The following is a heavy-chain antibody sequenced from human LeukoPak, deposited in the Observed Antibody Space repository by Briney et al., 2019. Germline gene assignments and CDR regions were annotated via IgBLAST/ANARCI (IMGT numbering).Heavy chain of an antibody. D-gene: IGHD5-12*01. V-gene: IGHV4-39*01. CDR2: IYYSGST. CDR3: ARQDCTPFIDPADLQWLHPWAVDY. Sequence: SETLSLTCTVSGGSISSSSYYWGWIRQPPGKGLEWIGSIYYSGSTYYNPSLKSRVTISVDTSKNQFSLKLSSVTAADTAVYYCARQDCTPFIDPADLQWLHPWAVDYWGQGTLVTVSS. CDR1: GGSISSSSYY. J-gene: IGHJ4*02.